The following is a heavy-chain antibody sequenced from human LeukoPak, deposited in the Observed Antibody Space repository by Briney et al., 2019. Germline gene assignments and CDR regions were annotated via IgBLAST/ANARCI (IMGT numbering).Heavy chain of an antibody. Sequence: GRSLRLSCAASGFTFSSYAMHWVRQAPGKGLDWVAVISYDGSNKYYAEFVKGRFTISRDNSKNTLYLQMNSLRPEDTAVYYCARDLGIAAAGTWVDYWGQGTLVTVSS. V-gene: IGHV3-30-3*01. CDR2: ISYDGSNK. CDR3: ARDLGIAAAGTWVDY. CDR1: GFTFSSYA. D-gene: IGHD6-13*01. J-gene: IGHJ4*02.